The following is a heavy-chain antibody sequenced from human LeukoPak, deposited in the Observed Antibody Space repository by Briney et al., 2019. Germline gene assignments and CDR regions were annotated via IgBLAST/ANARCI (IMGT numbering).Heavy chain of an antibody. CDR3: AKDVEYSSGWYRVYFDY. J-gene: IGHJ4*02. V-gene: IGHV3-23*01. CDR2: ISGSGGST. CDR1: GFTFSSYA. D-gene: IGHD6-19*01. Sequence: PGGSLRLSCAASGFTFSSYAMSWVRQAPGKGLEWVSAISGSGGSTYYADSVKGRFTISRDNSKNTLYLQMNSLRAEDTAVYYCAKDVEYSSGWYRVYFDYWGQGTLVTVSS.